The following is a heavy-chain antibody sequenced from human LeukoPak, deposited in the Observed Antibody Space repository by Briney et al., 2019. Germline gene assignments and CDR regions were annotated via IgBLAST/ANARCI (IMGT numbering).Heavy chain of an antibody. D-gene: IGHD2-2*01. J-gene: IGHJ4*02. V-gene: IGHV1-18*01. CDR2: ISTYNGNT. CDR3: ARDLARVVVVPSATDY. Sequence: GASVKVSCKTSGYSFVYFGITWVRLAPGQGLEWMGWISTYNGNTEYAQRFQGRLTLTTDTSTSTVYMELRSLRSDDTAIYYCARDLARVVVVPSATDYWGQGTQVTVSS. CDR1: GYSFVYFG.